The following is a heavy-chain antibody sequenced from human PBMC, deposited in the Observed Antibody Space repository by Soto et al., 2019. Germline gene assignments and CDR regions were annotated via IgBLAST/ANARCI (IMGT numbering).Heavy chain of an antibody. CDR2: ISVSGNNA. D-gene: IGHD3-22*01. V-gene: IGHV3-23*01. CDR1: GFTFGDHA. CDR3: ARDQLRPGILYSLGVLLPEYGL. Sequence: GGSLRLSCAASGFTFGDHAMSWVRQAPGKGLEWVAAISVSGNNAYYADSVKGRFTISRDNSQNSVFLQMSSLRADDTAVYYCARDQLRPGILYSLGVLLPEYGLWGQGTLVTVSS. J-gene: IGHJ4*02.